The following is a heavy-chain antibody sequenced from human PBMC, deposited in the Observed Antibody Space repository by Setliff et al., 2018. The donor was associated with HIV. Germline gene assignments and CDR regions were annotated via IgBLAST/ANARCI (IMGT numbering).Heavy chain of an antibody. J-gene: IGHJ4*02. CDR1: GGSISSGSYY. Sequence: SETLSLTCTVSGGSISSGSYYWTWIRQSQGKGLEWIGEINHRGSTNYNPSLKSRVTVSVDTSKNQFSLKLGSVTAADTAVYYCARESPSSSWFYFDFWGQGTLVTVSS. V-gene: IGHV4-39*07. CDR3: ARESPSSSWFYFDF. CDR2: INHRGST. D-gene: IGHD6-13*01.